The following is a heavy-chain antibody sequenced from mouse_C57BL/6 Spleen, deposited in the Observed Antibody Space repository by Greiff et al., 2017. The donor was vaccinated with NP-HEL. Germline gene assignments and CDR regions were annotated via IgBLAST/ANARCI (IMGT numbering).Heavy chain of an antibody. CDR3: ARLGDPYYFDY. D-gene: IGHD2-13*01. Sequence: QVQLQQSGAELARPGASVKLSCKASGYTFTSYGISWVKQRTGQGLEWIGEIYPRSGNTYYNEKFKGKATLTSDKSSSPAYMELRSLTSADSAVYFCARLGDPYYFDYWGQGTTLTVSS. CDR2: IYPRSGNT. CDR1: GYTFTSYG. J-gene: IGHJ2*01. V-gene: IGHV1-81*01.